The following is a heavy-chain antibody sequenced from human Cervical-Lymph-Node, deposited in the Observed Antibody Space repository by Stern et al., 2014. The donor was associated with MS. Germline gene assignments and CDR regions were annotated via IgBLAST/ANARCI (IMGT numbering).Heavy chain of an antibody. CDR3: ARGLLGSENAFDI. V-gene: IGHV1-18*01. CDR2: LIAYNGNT. J-gene: IGHJ3*02. Sequence: QVQLVQSGAEVKKPGASVKVSCKASGYKFTSYGISWVRQAPGKRLEWMGCLIAYNGNTNYAQNLQGRVTMTTDTSTSTAYMELRSLRSDDTAVYYCARGLLGSENAFDIWGQGTMFTVSS. D-gene: IGHD2-15*01. CDR1: GYKFTSYG.